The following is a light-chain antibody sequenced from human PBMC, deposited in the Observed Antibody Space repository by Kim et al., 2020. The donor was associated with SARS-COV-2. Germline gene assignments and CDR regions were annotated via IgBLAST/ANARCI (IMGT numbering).Light chain of an antibody. CDR3: QTWDISTVV. CDR1: QLGNKY. Sequence: SVSPGQTASITCSGDQLGNKYVSWYQRRPGQSPVVVIHENDKRPSGIPERFSGSKSGNTATLTISGTQAMDEADYYCQTWDISTVVFGGGTQLTVL. CDR2: END. J-gene: IGLJ2*01. V-gene: IGLV3-1*01.